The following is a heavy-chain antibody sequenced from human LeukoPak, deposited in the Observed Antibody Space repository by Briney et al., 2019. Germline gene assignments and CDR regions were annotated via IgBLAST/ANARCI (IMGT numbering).Heavy chain of an antibody. CDR1: GGSFSGYY. V-gene: IGHV4-34*01. D-gene: IGHD3-16*02. J-gene: IGHJ5*02. CDR3: ARASTSDEGSYQPPRWFDP. CDR2: INHSGST. Sequence: SETLSLTCAVYGGSFSGYYWSWIRQPPGKGLEWTGEINHSGSTNYNPSLKSRVTISVDTSKNQFSLKLSSVTAADTAVYYCARASTSDEGSYQPPRWFDPWGQGTLVTVSS.